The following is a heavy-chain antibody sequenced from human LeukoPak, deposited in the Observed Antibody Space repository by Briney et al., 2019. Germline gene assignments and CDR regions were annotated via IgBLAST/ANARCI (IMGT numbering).Heavy chain of an antibody. CDR2: IYHSGST. Sequence: PSENPSPTSPVSAFSLTSGYHMGLIPQPPREGLEWIGTIYHSGSTYYNPSLKSRVTISVDTSKNQFSLRLSSVTAADTAFYYCARVRYYYDSSHDWGQGTLVTVSS. CDR1: AFSLTSGYH. V-gene: IGHV4-38-2*02. D-gene: IGHD3-22*01. CDR3: ARVRYYYDSSHD. J-gene: IGHJ4*02.